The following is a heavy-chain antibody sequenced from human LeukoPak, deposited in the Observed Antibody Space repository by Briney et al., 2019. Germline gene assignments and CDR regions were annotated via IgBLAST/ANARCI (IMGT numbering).Heavy chain of an antibody. CDR3: ARGYGSGSAYFDY. CDR2: INHSGST. Sequence: SETLSLTCAVYGGSFSGYYWSWIRQPPGKGLEWIGEINHSGSTNYNPSLKSRVTISVDTSKNQFSLKLSSVTAADTAVYHCARGYGSGSAYFDYWGQGTLVTVSS. J-gene: IGHJ4*02. V-gene: IGHV4-34*01. D-gene: IGHD3-10*01. CDR1: GGSFSGYY.